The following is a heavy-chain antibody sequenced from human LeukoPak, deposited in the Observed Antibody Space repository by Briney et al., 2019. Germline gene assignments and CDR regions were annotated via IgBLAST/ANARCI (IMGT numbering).Heavy chain of an antibody. J-gene: IGHJ4*02. V-gene: IGHV1-18*01. D-gene: IGHD3-10*01. CDR1: GYTFTSYG. Sequence: GASVKVSCKASGYTFTSYGISWVRQAPGQGLEWMGWISAYNGNTNYAQKFQGRVTMTTDTSTSTAYMELRSLRSDDTAVYYCAGGFPYGSGSYPLLDWGQGTLVTVSS. CDR2: ISAYNGNT. CDR3: AGGFPYGSGSYPLLD.